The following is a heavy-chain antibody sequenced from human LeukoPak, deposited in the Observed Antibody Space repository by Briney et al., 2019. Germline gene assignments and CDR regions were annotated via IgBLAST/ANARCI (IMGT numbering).Heavy chain of an antibody. CDR3: ATDCSSTSCYIDHDAFDI. Sequence: ASVKVSCKASGGTFSSYTISWVRQAPGQGLEWMGRIIPILGIANYAQKFQGRVTITADKSTSTAYMEPSSLRSEDTAVYYCATDCSSTSCYIDHDAFDIWGQGTMVTVSS. CDR1: GGTFSSYT. V-gene: IGHV1-69*02. J-gene: IGHJ3*02. D-gene: IGHD2-2*02. CDR2: IIPILGIA.